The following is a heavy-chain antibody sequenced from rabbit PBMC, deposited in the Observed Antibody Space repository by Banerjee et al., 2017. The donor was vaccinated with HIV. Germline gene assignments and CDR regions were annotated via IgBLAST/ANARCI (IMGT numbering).Heavy chain of an antibody. D-gene: IGHD6-1*01. V-gene: IGHV1S45*01. CDR1: GFSFSSSYW. J-gene: IGHJ4*01. CDR2: IYTGNDNT. CDR3: ARDQGAYTYGYAFNL. Sequence: QEQLEESGGDLVKPEGSLTLTCTASGFSFSSSYWICWVRQAPGKGLEWIGCIYTGNDNTYYASWAKGRFTISKTSSTTVTLQMTSLTAADTATYFCARDQGAYTYGYAFNLWGQGTLVTVS.